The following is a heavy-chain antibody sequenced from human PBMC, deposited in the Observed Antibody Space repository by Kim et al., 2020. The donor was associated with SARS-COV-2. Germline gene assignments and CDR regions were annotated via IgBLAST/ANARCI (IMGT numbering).Heavy chain of an antibody. V-gene: IGHV3-72*01. CDR2: TRNKANSYTT. CDR3: ARGGTIPDV. J-gene: IGHJ6*04. CDR1: GFTFSDHY. D-gene: IGHD3-3*01. Sequence: GGSLRLSCAASGFTFSDHYMDWVRQAPGKGLEWVGRTRNKANSYTTEYAASVKGRFTISRDDSKNSLYLQMNSLKTEDTAVYYCARGGTIPDVWGKGTTVTVSS.